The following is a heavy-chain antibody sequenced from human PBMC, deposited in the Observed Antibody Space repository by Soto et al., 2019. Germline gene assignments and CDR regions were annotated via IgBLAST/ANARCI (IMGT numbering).Heavy chain of an antibody. CDR3: ARVVPGAEAWFGP. V-gene: IGHV1-18*01. Sequence: QVQLVQSGGEVKRPGASVKVSCKTSGYTFSNYGITWVRQAPGQPLEWLGWISLYSDGTNYAQKFQGRVSMTTAKSTTTADMELRSLRSDDTAVYYCARVVPGAEAWFGPWGQGTRVTVSS. D-gene: IGHD2-2*01. CDR1: GYTFSNYG. CDR2: ISLYSDGT. J-gene: IGHJ5*02.